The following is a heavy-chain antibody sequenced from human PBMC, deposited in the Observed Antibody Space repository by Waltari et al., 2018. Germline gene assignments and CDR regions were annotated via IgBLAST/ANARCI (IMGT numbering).Heavy chain of an antibody. J-gene: IGHJ3*02. CDR1: GYPFTSYD. CDR2: MNPNSGNT. Sequence: QVQLVQSGAEVKKPGASVKVSCKASGYPFTSYDINWVRQATGQGLGWMGWMNPNSGNTGYAQKFQGRVTMTRNTSISTAYMELSSLRSEDTAVYYCAQGWAIFGVVTVDAFDIWGQGTMVTVSS. V-gene: IGHV1-8*01. CDR3: AQGWAIFGVVTVDAFDI. D-gene: IGHD3-3*01.